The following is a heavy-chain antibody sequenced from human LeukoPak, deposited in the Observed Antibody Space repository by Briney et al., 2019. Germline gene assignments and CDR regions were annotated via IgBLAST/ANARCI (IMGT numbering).Heavy chain of an antibody. CDR1: GFTFSSYA. Sequence: GGSLRLSCPASGFTFSSYAMSWVRQAPGKGLEWVSGISGSASSTNYADSVEGRFTISRDNSKNEVYLQMNSLRAEDTAVYYCAKDQGRGYGSGSFSSDYWGQGTLVTVSS. J-gene: IGHJ4*02. CDR3: AKDQGRGYGSGSFSSDY. CDR2: ISGSASST. V-gene: IGHV3-23*01. D-gene: IGHD3-10*01.